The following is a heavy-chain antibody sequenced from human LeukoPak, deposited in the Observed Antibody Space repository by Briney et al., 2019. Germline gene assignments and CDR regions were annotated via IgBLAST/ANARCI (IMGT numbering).Heavy chain of an antibody. D-gene: IGHD6-6*01. CDR1: GGSISSYY. Sequence: SETPSLTCTVSGGSISSYYWTWIRQPAGKGLEWIGRIYTSDNTNYNPSLKSRVTMSIDTSKNQFSLKLSSVTAADTAVYYCARDDSSRAWDYWGQGTLVAVS. CDR3: ARDDSSRAWDY. CDR2: IYTSDNT. V-gene: IGHV4-4*07. J-gene: IGHJ4*02.